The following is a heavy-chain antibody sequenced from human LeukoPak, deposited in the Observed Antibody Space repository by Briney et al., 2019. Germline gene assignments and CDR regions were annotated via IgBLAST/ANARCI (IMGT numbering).Heavy chain of an antibody. CDR1: GYTFTSYG. J-gene: IGHJ4*02. V-gene: IGHV1-18*01. D-gene: IGHD6-13*01. CDR3: ARDKRSGSYYFDY. CDR2: ISTYNANT. Sequence: ASVKVSCKASGYTFTSYGISWVRQAPGQGLEWMGWISTYNANTNYTQKLRGRVTMTTDTSTSTAYMELRNLRSDDTAVYYCARDKRSGSYYFDYWGQGTLVTVSP.